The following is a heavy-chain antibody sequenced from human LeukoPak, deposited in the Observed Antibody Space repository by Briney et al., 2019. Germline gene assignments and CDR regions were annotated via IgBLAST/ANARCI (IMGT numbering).Heavy chain of an antibody. CDR2: FDPEDGET. Sequence: GASVKVSCKVSGYTLTELSMHWVRQAPGKGLEWMGGFDPEDGETIYAQKFQGRVIMTEDTSTDTAYMELSSLRSEDTAVYYCAREVQSWYCSGGSCSYGMDVWGQGTTVTVSS. D-gene: IGHD2-15*01. CDR3: AREVQSWYCSGGSCSYGMDV. CDR1: GYTLTELS. J-gene: IGHJ6*02. V-gene: IGHV1-24*01.